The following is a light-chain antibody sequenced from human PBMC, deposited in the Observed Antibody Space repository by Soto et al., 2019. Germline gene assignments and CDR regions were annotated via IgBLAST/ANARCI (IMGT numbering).Light chain of an antibody. J-gene: IGKJ1*01. Sequence: DIRLTQSPSTLSASVGDTVTITCRASQSITTWLAWYQQKPGKGPNLLIYKASHVVSGVPARFSGGGSGTEFTLNLTSLQPDDFATSYCQQYNSYFRPFGQGTKVQVK. CDR2: KAS. CDR3: QQYNSYFRP. V-gene: IGKV1-5*03. CDR1: QSITTW.